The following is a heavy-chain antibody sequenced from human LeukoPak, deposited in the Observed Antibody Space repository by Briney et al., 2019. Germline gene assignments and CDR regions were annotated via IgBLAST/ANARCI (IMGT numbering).Heavy chain of an antibody. D-gene: IGHD5-12*01. CDR1: GFTSNYW. CDR3: TRGYSGYGNFDC. Sequence: GGSLRLSCAAIGFTSNYWMHWVRQAPGKGLVLVSRISGDGSTTFYADSVKGRFTISRDNSKNTLYLQMNSLRAEDTAVYYCTRGYSGYGNFDCWGQGTLVTVSS. V-gene: IGHV3-74*01. CDR2: ISGDGSTT. J-gene: IGHJ4*02.